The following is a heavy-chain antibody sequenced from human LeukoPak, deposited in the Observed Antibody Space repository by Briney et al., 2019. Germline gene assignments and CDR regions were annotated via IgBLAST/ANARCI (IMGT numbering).Heavy chain of an antibody. CDR1: SASIGNFY. CDR2: IYTSGST. J-gene: IGHJ5*02. D-gene: IGHD1-26*01. V-gene: IGHV4-4*07. Sequence: SETLSLTCTVSSASIGNFYWSWIRQPAGKGLEWIGRIYTSGSTNYNPSLKSRVTISVDTSKNQFSLKLSSVTAADTAVYYCARHWREPLLGGRFDPWGQGTLVTVSS. CDR3: ARHWREPLLGGRFDP.